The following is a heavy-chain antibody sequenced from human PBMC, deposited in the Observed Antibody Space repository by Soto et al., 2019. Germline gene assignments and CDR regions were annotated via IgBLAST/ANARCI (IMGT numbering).Heavy chain of an antibody. Sequence: QVQVVQSGAEVQEPGASVKVSCKASGYSSSNYYTHWVRQAPGQGLEWMGIVNPNGESTNYAQRFQGRVALTRDTSTNTDYMELSRLTSDDTAIYFCASVTTIWSNWGQGTLVTVSS. CDR1: GYSSSNYY. CDR2: VNPNGEST. CDR3: ASVTTIWSN. D-gene: IGHD2-21*02. J-gene: IGHJ4*02. V-gene: IGHV1-46*01.